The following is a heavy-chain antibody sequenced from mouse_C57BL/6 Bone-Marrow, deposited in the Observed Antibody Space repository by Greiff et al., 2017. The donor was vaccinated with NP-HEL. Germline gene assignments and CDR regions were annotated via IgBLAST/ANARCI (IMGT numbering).Heavy chain of an antibody. CDR2: INYDGSST. CDR3: AREGRGFAY. CDR1: GFTFSDYY. Sequence: EVKVVESEGGLVQPGSSMKLSCTASGFTFSDYYMAWVRQVPEKGLEWVANINYDGSSTYYLDSLKSRFIISRDNAKNILYLQMSSLKSEDTATYYCAREGRGFAYWGQGTLVTVSA. J-gene: IGHJ3*01. V-gene: IGHV5-16*01.